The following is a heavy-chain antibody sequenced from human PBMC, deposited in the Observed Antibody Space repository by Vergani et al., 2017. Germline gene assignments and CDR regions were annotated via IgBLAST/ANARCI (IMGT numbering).Heavy chain of an antibody. Sequence: EVQLVESGGGLVKPGRSLRLSCTASGFTFGDYAMSWFRQAPGKGLEWVGFIRSKAYGGTTEYAASVKGRFTISRDDSKSIAYLQMNSLRAEDTAVYYCASVSRKTRETGTPRDRGYYYGMDVWGQGTTVTVSS. CDR3: ASVSRKTRETGTPRDRGYYYGMDV. J-gene: IGHJ6*02. D-gene: IGHD1-14*01. CDR2: IRSKAYGGTT. V-gene: IGHV3-49*05. CDR1: GFTFGDYA.